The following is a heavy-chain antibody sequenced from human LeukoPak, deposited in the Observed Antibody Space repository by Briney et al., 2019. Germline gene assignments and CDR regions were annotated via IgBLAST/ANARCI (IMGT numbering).Heavy chain of an antibody. Sequence: SETLSLTCAVYGGSFSGYYWSWIRQPPGKGLEWIGEINHSGSTNYNPSLKSRVTISVDTSKNQFSLKLSSVTAADTAVYYCARGLNKYCSGGSCYSGSWGQGTLVSVSS. V-gene: IGHV4-34*01. D-gene: IGHD2-15*01. CDR2: INHSGST. CDR1: GGSFSGYY. J-gene: IGHJ4*02. CDR3: ARGLNKYCSGGSCYSGS.